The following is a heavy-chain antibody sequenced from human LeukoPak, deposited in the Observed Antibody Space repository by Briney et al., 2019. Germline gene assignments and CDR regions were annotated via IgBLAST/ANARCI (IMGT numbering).Heavy chain of an antibody. D-gene: IGHD1-26*01. CDR2: IWYDGSNK. V-gene: IGHV3-33*08. J-gene: IGHJ4*02. CDR1: GFTFSSYG. CDR3: ARDRWEGTFSDY. Sequence: GGSLRLSCAASGFTFSSYGMHWVRQAPGKGLEWVAVIWYDGSNKYYADSVKGRFTISRDNSKNTLYLQMNCLRAEDTAVYYCARDRWEGTFSDYWGQGTLVTVSS.